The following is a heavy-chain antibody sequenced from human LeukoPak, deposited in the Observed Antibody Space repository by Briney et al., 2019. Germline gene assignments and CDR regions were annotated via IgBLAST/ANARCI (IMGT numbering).Heavy chain of an antibody. CDR3: ARVGWELLQVDY. CDR1: GGSISSSSYY. J-gene: IGHJ4*02. CDR2: IYYSGST. V-gene: IGHV4-39*07. Sequence: SETLSLTCTVSGGSISSSSYYWGWIRQPPGKGLEWIGNIYYSGSTYYNPSLKSRVTISVDTSKNQFSLKLSSVTAADTAVYYCARVGWELLQVDYWGQGTLVTVSS. D-gene: IGHD1-26*01.